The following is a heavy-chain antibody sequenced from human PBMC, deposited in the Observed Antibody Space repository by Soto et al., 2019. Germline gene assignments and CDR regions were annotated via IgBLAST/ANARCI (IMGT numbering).Heavy chain of an antibody. J-gene: IGHJ3*02. CDR1: GGSLSGTF. D-gene: IGHD1-26*01. Sequence: QVQLQESGPGLVRPSETLSLTCTVTGGSLSGTFWNWVRRPPGKGLEWIGYVYYTGSTKYNPSLKNRVTMSLDSSKNQVSLKLSTVTAADTAIYYCAEWVSSDRAFDIWGQGTTVTVSS. V-gene: IGHV4-59*08. CDR3: AEWVSSDRAFDI. CDR2: VYYTGST.